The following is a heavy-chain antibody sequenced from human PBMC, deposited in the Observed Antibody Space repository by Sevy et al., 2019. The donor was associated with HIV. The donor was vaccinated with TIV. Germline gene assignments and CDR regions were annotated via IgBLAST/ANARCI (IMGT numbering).Heavy chain of an antibody. V-gene: IGHV1-69*13. Sequence: ASVKVSCKASGGTFSSYAISWVRQAPGQGLEWMGGIIPIFGTANYAQKFQGRVTITADESTSTAYMELSSLRSEDTAVYYCARGYYYDSSGYYQLDALDIWGQGTMVTVSS. CDR1: GGTFSSYA. J-gene: IGHJ3*02. CDR2: IIPIFGTA. D-gene: IGHD3-22*01. CDR3: ARGYYYDSSGYYQLDALDI.